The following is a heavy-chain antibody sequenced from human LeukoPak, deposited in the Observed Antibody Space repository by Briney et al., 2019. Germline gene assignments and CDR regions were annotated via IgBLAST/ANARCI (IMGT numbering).Heavy chain of an antibody. Sequence: PSETLSLTCTVSGGSISSYYWSWIRQPPGKGLEWIGYIYYSGSTNYNPSLKSRVTISVDTSKNQFSLKLSSVTAADTAVYYCARGIFGVVMGVWGQGTTVTVS. CDR3: ARGIFGVVMGV. J-gene: IGHJ6*02. V-gene: IGHV4-59*01. D-gene: IGHD3-3*01. CDR1: GGSISSYY. CDR2: IYYSGST.